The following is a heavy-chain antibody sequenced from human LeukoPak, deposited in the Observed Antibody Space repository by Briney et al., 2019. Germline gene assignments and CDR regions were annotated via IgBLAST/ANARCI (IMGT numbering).Heavy chain of an antibody. J-gene: IGHJ6*02. V-gene: IGHV1-69*04. CDR2: IIPILGIA. D-gene: IGHD3-10*01. Sequence: ASVKVSCKASGGTFSSYAISWVRQAPGQGLEWMGRIIPILGIANYAQKFQGRVTITADKSTSTAYMELSSLRSEDTAVYYCAKSITMVRGGLMGSHYGLDVWGQGTTVTVSS. CDR3: AKSITMVRGGLMGSHYGLDV. CDR1: GGTFSSYA.